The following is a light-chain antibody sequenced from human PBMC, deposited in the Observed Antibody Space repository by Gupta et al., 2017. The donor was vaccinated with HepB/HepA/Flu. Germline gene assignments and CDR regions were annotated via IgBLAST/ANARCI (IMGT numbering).Light chain of an antibody. V-gene: IGLV3-19*01. J-gene: IGLJ2*01. CDR3: NYRDTSSNHWV. CDR2: CKN. Sequence: SSELTQDPAVSVALGQTVRFTCPGDTLGSYYASWYQQKPGQAPVLVIYCKNNRPSGIPDRCLCSCTGNNASSLTIGAQAEDEADDYCNYRDTSSNHWVFGGGTKLTVL. CDR1: TLGSYY.